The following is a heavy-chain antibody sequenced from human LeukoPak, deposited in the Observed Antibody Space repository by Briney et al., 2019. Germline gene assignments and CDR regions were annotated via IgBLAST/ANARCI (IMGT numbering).Heavy chain of an antibody. D-gene: IGHD1-1*01. V-gene: IGHV4-59*01. CDR3: AREGTAGTNLNWFDP. Sequence: KTSETLSLTCTVTGGYISSYYWCWIRQPPGKGLDWIGYISYSGSTNFNPSLKSRVTISVDTSKNQFSLKLSSVTAADTAVYYCAREGTAGTNLNWFDPWGQGTLVTVSS. CDR1: GGYISSYY. J-gene: IGHJ5*02. CDR2: ISYSGST.